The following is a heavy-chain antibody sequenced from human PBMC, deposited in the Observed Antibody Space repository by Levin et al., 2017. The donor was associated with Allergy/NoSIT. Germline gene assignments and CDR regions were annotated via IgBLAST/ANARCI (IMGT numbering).Heavy chain of an antibody. J-gene: IGHJ4*02. CDR1: GGTFSSYT. CDR3: ARAVGPKRYCSGGSCYARKADYFDY. CDR2: IIPILGIA. V-gene: IGHV1-69*02. Sequence: KISCQASGGTFSSYTISWVRQAPGQGLEWMGRIIPILGIANYAQKFQGRVTITADKSTSTAYMELSSLRSEDTAVYYCARAVGPKRYCSGGSCYARKADYFDYWGQGTLVTVSS. D-gene: IGHD2-15*01.